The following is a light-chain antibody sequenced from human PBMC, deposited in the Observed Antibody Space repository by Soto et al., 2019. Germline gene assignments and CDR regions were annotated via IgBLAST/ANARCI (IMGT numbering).Light chain of an antibody. Sequence: DIQMIQSPSTLSASVGDRVTITCQASQTIRSWLAWYQQKPGKAPNLLIYAASTLKSGVPSRFSGNGSETEFTLTISSLQPDDFATYYCQQYHSYYRTFGQGTKLEIK. CDR1: QTIRSW. CDR2: AAS. J-gene: IGKJ2*01. V-gene: IGKV1-5*01. CDR3: QQYHSYYRT.